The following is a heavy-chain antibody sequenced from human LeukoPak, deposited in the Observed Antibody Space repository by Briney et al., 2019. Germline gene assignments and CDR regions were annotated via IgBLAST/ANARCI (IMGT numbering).Heavy chain of an antibody. CDR2: MKQDGSEK. D-gene: IGHD2-15*01. V-gene: IGHV3-7*01. J-gene: IGHJ6*02. Sequence: GGSLRLSCAASGFTFSSYWMSWVRQAPGQELKWVANMKQDGSEKYYVDSVKGRFTISRDNAKNSLYLQMNSLRAEDTAVYYCARDCSGGSCYLGSYGMDVWGQGTTVTVSS. CDR3: ARDCSGGSCYLGSYGMDV. CDR1: GFTFSSYW.